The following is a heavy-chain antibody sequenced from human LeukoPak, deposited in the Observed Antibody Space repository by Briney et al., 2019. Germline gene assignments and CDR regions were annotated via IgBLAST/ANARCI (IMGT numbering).Heavy chain of an antibody. D-gene: IGHD5-18*01. CDR1: GGSISHYY. V-gene: IGHV4-59*01. J-gene: IGHJ3*02. CDR3: ARDRTAMLPDDAFDI. CDR2: IYYSGTT. Sequence: PSETLSFTCTGSGGSISHYYWSWIRQRPGKGLEWIGYIYYSGTTNYNPSLKSRVTISVDTSKNQFSLKLSSVTAADTAVYYCARDRTAMLPDDAFDIWGQGTMVTVSS.